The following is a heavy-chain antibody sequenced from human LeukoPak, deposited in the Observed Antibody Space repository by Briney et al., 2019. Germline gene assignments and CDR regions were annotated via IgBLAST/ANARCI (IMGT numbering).Heavy chain of an antibody. J-gene: IGHJ4*02. D-gene: IGHD1-26*01. CDR3: ARQYSGSPGD. Sequence: GGSLRLSCAASGFTFSSYAMSWVRQAPGKGLEWVSAISGSGGSTYYADSVKGRFTISRDNAKNTLYLQMNGLRVEDTAVYYCARQYSGSPGDWGQGTLVTVSS. CDR2: ISGSGGST. V-gene: IGHV3-23*01. CDR1: GFTFSSYA.